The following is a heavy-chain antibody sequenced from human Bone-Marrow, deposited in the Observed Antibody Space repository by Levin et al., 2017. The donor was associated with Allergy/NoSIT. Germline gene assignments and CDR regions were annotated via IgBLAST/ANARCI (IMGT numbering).Heavy chain of an antibody. D-gene: IGHD3-22*01. CDR2: ISYDGTNK. CDR3: AKDRYSDSISCPTDH. Sequence: GGSLRLSCAASGFPFSTFAMHWVRQAPGKGLEWVAVISYDGTNKYYADSVKGRFTISRDSSKNTLYLQMNSLKTEDTAVYYRAKDRYSDSISCPTDHRGQGTLVTVSS. CDR1: GFPFSTFA. V-gene: IGHV3-30*18. J-gene: IGHJ4*02.